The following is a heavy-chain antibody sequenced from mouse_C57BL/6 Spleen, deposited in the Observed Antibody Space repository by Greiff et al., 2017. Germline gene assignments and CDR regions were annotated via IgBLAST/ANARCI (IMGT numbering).Heavy chain of an antibody. J-gene: IGHJ2*01. Sequence: VQLQQSGPELVKPGASVKISCKASGYTFTDYYMNWVKQSHGKSLEWIGDINPNNGGTSYNQKFKGKATWTVDKSSSTAYMELRSLTSEDSAVYYCSRWDYYGSSYYFDYWGQGTTLTVSS. CDR3: SRWDYYGSSYYFDY. CDR1: GYTFTDYY. D-gene: IGHD1-1*01. CDR2: INPNNGGT. V-gene: IGHV1-26*01.